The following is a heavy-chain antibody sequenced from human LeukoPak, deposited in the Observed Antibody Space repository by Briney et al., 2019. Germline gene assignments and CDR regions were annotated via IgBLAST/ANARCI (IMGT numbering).Heavy chain of an antibody. D-gene: IGHD2-2*01. Sequence: GASVKVSCKASGYTFTGYYMHWVRQAPGQGLEWMGWINPNSGGTNYAQRFQGRVTMTRDTSISTAYMELSRLRSDDTAVYYCARGRVVVPAAVVYWGQGTLVTVSS. CDR2: INPNSGGT. J-gene: IGHJ4*02. CDR3: ARGRVVVPAAVVY. CDR1: GYTFTGYY. V-gene: IGHV1-2*02.